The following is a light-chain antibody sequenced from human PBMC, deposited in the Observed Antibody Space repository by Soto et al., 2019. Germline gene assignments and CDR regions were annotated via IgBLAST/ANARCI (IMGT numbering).Light chain of an antibody. CDR2: GAS. V-gene: IGKV3-20*01. Sequence: EIVLTQSPGTLSLSPGERATLSCRASQTVSSSYLAWYQKKPGQAPRLLIYGASIWANDIPVRFSGSGSGTDFTLTISRLEPEDFAVYYCQQYGTSPYTFGQGTKLEIK. CDR1: QTVSSSY. CDR3: QQYGTSPYT. J-gene: IGKJ2*01.